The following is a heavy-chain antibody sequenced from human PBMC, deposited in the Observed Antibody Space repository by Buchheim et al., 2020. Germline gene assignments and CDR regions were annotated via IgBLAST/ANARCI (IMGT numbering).Heavy chain of an antibody. V-gene: IGHV3-21*01. CDR1: GFPFNTYT. CDR2: ISSDSSST. CDR3: ARVAGGNSFYFDY. D-gene: IGHD4-23*01. J-gene: IGHJ4*02. Sequence: EVQLVESGGGLVKPGGSLRLSCAASGFPFNTYTMNWVRQAPGQGLEWVSSISSDSSSTYYADSVKGRFTISRDNAKNSLFLQMNSLRAEDTAVYYCARVAGGNSFYFDYWGQGTL.